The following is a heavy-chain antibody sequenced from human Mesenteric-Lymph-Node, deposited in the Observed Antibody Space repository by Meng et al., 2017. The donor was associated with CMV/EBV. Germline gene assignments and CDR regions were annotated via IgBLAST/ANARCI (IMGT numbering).Heavy chain of an antibody. J-gene: IGHJ6*02. CDR3: ARVFRVYGMDV. CDR2: ISSESSYI. Sequence: GGSLRLSCVASGSTFSSYSMNWVRQAPGKGLEWASSISSESSYIYYADSVKGRFTISRDNAKNSLYLQMNSLRAEDTAVYFCARVFRVYGMDVWGQGTTVTVSS. CDR1: GSTFSSYS. V-gene: IGHV3-21*01.